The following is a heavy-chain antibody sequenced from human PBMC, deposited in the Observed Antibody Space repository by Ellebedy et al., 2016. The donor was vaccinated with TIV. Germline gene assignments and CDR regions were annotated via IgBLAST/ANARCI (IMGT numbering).Heavy chain of an antibody. Sequence: ASVKVSCKASGYTFTSYYMHWVRQAPGQGLEWMGIINPSGGSTSYAQKLQGRVTMTTDTSTSTAYMELRSLRSDDTAVYYCARTGEGFYFDYWGQGTLVTVSS. CDR3: ARTGEGFYFDY. V-gene: IGHV1-46*04. CDR1: GYTFTSYY. CDR2: INPSGGST. J-gene: IGHJ4*02.